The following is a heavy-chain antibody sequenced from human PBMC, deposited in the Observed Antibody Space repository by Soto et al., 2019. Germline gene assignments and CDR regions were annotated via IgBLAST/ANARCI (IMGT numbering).Heavy chain of an antibody. V-gene: IGHV4-34*01. D-gene: IGHD2-2*03. Sequence: SETLSLTCAVYGGSFSGYYWNWIRQPPGKGLEWIGEINHSGSTNYNPSLKSRVTISVDTSKNQFSLKLSSVTAADTAVYYCARLRMDSLKYYYYYYGMDVWGQGTTVTVSS. CDR2: INHSGST. CDR3: ARLRMDSLKYYYYYYGMDV. CDR1: GGSFSGYY. J-gene: IGHJ6*02.